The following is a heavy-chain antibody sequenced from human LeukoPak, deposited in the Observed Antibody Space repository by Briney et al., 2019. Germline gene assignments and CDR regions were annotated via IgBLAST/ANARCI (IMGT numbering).Heavy chain of an antibody. D-gene: IGHD3-16*01. J-gene: IGHJ4*02. CDR2: ISLNSGGT. CDR3: AKEGGGLDY. V-gene: IGHV1-2*02. CDR1: GYMFTGYH. Sequence: ASVTVSCKASGYMFTGYHMHWARQAPGQGLEWMGWISLNSGGTSYAQTFEGRVTMTRDTSISTAYMELSRLRSADTAVYYCAKEGGGLDYWGQGTLVTVSS.